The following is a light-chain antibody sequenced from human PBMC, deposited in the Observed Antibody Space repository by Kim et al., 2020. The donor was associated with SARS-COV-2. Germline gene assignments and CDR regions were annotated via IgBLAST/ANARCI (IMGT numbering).Light chain of an antibody. V-gene: IGLV3-19*01. CDR1: SLRTSY. Sequence: SSELTQDPAVSVALGQTVTIACRGDSLRTSYAGWSQQKAGKAPVLVIYVKNSRPSGVPDRFSGSSSGSTASLTITGAQAEDEADYYCNSRDTTGYHVVFGGGTQLTVL. CDR3: NSRDTTGYHVV. CDR2: VKN. J-gene: IGLJ2*01.